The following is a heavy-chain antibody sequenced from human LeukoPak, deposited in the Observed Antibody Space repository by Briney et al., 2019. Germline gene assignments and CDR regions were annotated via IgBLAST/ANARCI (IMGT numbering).Heavy chain of an antibody. D-gene: IGHD3-10*01. CDR3: ARATPSGSYWFDY. Sequence: GGSLRLSCAASGFTFSTYNMNWLRQAPGKGLEWVSYISSGSSTIFYADSVKGRFTISRDNAKTSLYLQMNSLRAEDTAVYYCARATPSGSYWFDYRGQGTLVTVSS. CDR2: ISSGSSTI. V-gene: IGHV3-48*01. CDR1: GFTFSTYN. J-gene: IGHJ4*02.